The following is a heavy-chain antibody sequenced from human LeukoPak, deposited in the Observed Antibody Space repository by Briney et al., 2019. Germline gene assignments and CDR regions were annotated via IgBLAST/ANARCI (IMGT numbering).Heavy chain of an antibody. CDR3: ARELPAAQTNYYYYGMDV. CDR1: GYTFTSSG. D-gene: IGHD2-2*01. J-gene: IGHJ6*02. V-gene: IGHV1-18*01. CDR2: SIAYSGNT. Sequence: ASVKFYCKASGYTFTSSGISCMRQAPGQGLELMGWSIAYSGNTNYAQKLQGRVTMTTDTSTSTAYMELRSLRSDDTVVYYCARELPAAQTNYYYYGMDVWGQGTTVTVSS.